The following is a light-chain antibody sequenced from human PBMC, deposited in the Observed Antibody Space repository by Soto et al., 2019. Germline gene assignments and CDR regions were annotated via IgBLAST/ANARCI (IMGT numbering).Light chain of an antibody. J-gene: IGLJ1*01. CDR2: EVS. CDR3: SSYAGSNTFV. V-gene: IGLV2-8*01. CDR1: SSDVGGYNY. Sequence: QSALTQPPSASGSPGQSVTISCTGTSSDVGGYNYVSWYQQHPGKAPKLMIYEVSKRPSGVPDRFSGSKSGNTASLTVSGLQAEDEAHYYCSSYAGSNTFVFGPGTKLTVL.